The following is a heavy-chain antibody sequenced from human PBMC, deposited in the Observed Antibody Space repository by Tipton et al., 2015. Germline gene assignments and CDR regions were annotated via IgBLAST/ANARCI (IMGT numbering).Heavy chain of an antibody. V-gene: IGHV4-39*01. CDR3: ARHGSGWYYFDD. Sequence: TLSLTCTVSGGSISSSNYYWGWIRQPPGKGLEWLGSISYSGSTYYNPSLKSRVTISVGSSKTHFSLNLSSVTAADTAVYFCARHGSGWYYFDDCGQGILVTVSS. J-gene: IGHJ4*02. CDR2: ISYSGST. D-gene: IGHD6-13*01. CDR1: GGSISSSNYY.